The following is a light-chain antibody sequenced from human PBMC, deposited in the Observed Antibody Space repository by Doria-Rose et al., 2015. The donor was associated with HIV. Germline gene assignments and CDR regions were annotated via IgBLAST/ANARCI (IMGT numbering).Light chain of an antibody. Sequence: DIRLTQSPSFLSASVGVRVTITCRASQGISRYLAWYQQKPGKAPTLLIFGASTLQSGVPSRFSGSGSGTEFTLTISSLQPEDFATYYCQQFDSFPRTFGQGTKAELK. CDR3: QQFDSFPRT. CDR2: GAS. J-gene: IGKJ1*01. V-gene: IGKV1-9*01. CDR1: QGISRY.